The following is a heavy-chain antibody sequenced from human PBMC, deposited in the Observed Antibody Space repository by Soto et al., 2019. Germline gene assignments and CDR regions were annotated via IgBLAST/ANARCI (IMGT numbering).Heavy chain of an antibody. CDR3: ARDRIQLWLEVDY. Sequence: QVQLVESGGGVVQPGRSLRLSCAASGFTFSSYAMHWVRQAPGKGLEWVAVISYDGSNKYYADSVKGRLTISRDNSKNTLYLQMNSLRAEDTAVYYCARDRIQLWLEVDYWGQGTLVTVSS. CDR2: ISYDGSNK. J-gene: IGHJ4*02. CDR1: GFTFSSYA. D-gene: IGHD5-18*01. V-gene: IGHV3-30-3*01.